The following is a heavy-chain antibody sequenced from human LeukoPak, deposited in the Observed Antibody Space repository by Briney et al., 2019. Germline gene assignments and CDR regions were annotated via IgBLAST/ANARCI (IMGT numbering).Heavy chain of an antibody. D-gene: IGHD2-2*01. Sequence: SVKVSCKASGGTFSSYAISWVRRAPGQGLEWMGRIIPIFGTANYAQKFQGRVTITTDESTSTAYMELSSLISEDTAVYYCARGGYCSSTSCYFLGDNYYFDYWGQGTLVTVSS. J-gene: IGHJ4*02. CDR3: ARGGYCSSTSCYFLGDNYYFDY. CDR2: IIPIFGTA. CDR1: GGTFSSYA. V-gene: IGHV1-69*05.